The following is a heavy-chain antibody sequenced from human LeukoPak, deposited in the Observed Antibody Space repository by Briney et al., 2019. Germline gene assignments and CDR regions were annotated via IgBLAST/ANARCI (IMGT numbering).Heavy chain of an antibody. V-gene: IGHV3-23*01. J-gene: IGHJ1*01. Sequence: PGGSLRLSCAASGFTFSSYAMSWVRQAPGKGLEWVSAISGSGGSTYYADSVKGRFTISRDNAKNSLYLQMNSLRAEDTAVYYCARDRQWLAGRYFQHWGQGTLVTVSS. CDR2: ISGSGGST. CDR1: GFTFSSYA. CDR3: ARDRQWLAGRYFQH. D-gene: IGHD6-19*01.